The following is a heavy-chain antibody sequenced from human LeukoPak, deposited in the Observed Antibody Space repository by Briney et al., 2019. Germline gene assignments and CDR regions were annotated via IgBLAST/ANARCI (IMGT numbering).Heavy chain of an antibody. CDR1: GGTFSSYA. CDR3: ARGAYSSNSYNYFDY. CDR2: IIPIFGTA. Sequence: GASVKVSCTASGGTFSSYAISWVRQAPGQGLEWMGGIIPIFGTANYAQKFQGRVTITADESTSTAYMELSSLRSEDSAVYYCARGAYSSNSYNYFDYWGQGTLVTVSS. D-gene: IGHD6-13*01. V-gene: IGHV1-69*13. J-gene: IGHJ4*02.